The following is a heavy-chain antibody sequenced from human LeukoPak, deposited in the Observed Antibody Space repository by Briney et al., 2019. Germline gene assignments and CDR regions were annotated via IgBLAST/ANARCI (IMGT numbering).Heavy chain of an antibody. Sequence: GASVKVSCKASGYTFTSYGISWVRQAPGQGLEWMGWISAYNGNTNYAQKLQGRVTMTRDMSTSTVYMELSSLRSEDTAVYYCARGEKGSIVAPGVWGQGTLVTVSS. D-gene: IGHD5-12*01. V-gene: IGHV1-18*01. CDR1: GYTFTSYG. CDR3: ARGEKGSIVAPGV. CDR2: ISAYNGNT. J-gene: IGHJ4*02.